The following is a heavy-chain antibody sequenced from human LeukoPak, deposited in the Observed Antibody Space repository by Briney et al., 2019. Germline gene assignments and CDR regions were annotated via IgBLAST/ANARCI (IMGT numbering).Heavy chain of an antibody. J-gene: IGHJ2*01. CDR2: IYYSGST. Sequence: NPSETLSLTCTVSGGSISSSSYYWGWIRQPPGKGLEWIGSIYYSGSTYYNPSLKSRVTISVDTSKNQFSLKLSSVTAADTAVYYCARDTSSGYYYGNYWYFDLWGRGTLVTVSS. D-gene: IGHD3-22*01. CDR1: GGSISSSSYY. CDR3: ARDTSSGYYYGNYWYFDL. V-gene: IGHV4-39*07.